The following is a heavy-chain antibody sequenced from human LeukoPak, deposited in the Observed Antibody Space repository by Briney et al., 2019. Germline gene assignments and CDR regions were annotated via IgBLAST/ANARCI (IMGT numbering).Heavy chain of an antibody. CDR1: GGSISSTIYY. CDR3: ARAWAYSGYDENTPFDY. D-gene: IGHD5-12*01. CDR2: IYYRGST. J-gene: IGHJ4*02. Sequence: SETLSLTCTVSGGSISSTIYYWGWIRQPPGKGLEWIGSIYYRGSTYYNPSLKSRVTISVDTSKNQFSLKLSSVTAADTAVYYCARAWAYSGYDENTPFDYWGQGTLVTVSS. V-gene: IGHV4-39*07.